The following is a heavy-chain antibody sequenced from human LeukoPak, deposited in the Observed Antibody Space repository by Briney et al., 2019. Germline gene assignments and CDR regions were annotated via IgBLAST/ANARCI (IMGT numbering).Heavy chain of an antibody. CDR1: GFTFSSSW. CDR3: ARGAPIDY. Sequence: GGSLRLSCAASGFTFSSSWMYWVRQGPGKGPVWVSRIYNDETSATYADSVKGRFTISRDNAKNTLYLQMDSLRVDDTAVYYCARGAPIDYWGQGTLVTVSS. V-gene: IGHV3-74*01. J-gene: IGHJ4*02. CDR2: IYNDETSA.